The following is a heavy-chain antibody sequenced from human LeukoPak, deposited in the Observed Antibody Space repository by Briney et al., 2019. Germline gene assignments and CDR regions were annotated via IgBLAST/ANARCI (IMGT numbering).Heavy chain of an antibody. Sequence: VASVKVSCKASGYTFTTYGISWVRQAPGQGLEWMGWISAYNGNTNYAQKLQGRVTMTTDTSTNTAYMELRSLRSDDAAVYYCASSEGEYYYDSGDYWNYWGQGTLVTVSS. V-gene: IGHV1-18*01. D-gene: IGHD3-22*01. CDR1: GYTFTTYG. CDR3: ASSEGEYYYDSGDYWNY. CDR2: ISAYNGNT. J-gene: IGHJ4*02.